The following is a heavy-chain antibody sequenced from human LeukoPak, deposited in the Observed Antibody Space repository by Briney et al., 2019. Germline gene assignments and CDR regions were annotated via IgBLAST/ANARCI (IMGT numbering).Heavy chain of an antibody. CDR1: GGTFSSYA. CDR3: ASGANQYNWFDP. J-gene: IGHJ5*02. D-gene: IGHD1-14*01. CDR2: IIPIFGTA. Sequence: SVKASCKASGGTFSSYAISWVRQAPGQGLEWMGGIIPIFGTANYAQKFQGRVTITADESTSTAYMELSSLRSEDTAVYYCASGANQYNWFDPWGQGTLVTVSS. V-gene: IGHV1-69*13.